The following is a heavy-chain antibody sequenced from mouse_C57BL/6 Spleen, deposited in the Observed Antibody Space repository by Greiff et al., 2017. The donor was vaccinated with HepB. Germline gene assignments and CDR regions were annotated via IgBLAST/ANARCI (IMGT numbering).Heavy chain of an antibody. Sequence: DVMLVESGGGLVKPGGSLKLSCAASGFTFSSYAMSWVRQTPEKRLEWVATISDGGSYTYYPDNVKGRFTISRDNAKNNLYLQMSHLKSEDTAMYYFVYGNYYAMDYWGQGTSVTVSS. V-gene: IGHV5-4*03. D-gene: IGHD2-1*01. CDR1: GFTFSSYA. CDR2: ISDGGSYT. CDR3: VYGNYYAMDY. J-gene: IGHJ4*01.